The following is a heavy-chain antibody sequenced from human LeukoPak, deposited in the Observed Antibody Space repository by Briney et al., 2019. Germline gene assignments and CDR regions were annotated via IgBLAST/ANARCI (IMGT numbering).Heavy chain of an antibody. CDR2: IYYSGST. Sequence: PSETLSLTCTVSGGSISSYYWSWIRQPPGKGLEWIGYIYYSGSTNYNPSLKSRVTISVDTSKNQFSLKLCSVTAADTAVYYCARDNEAFDIWGQGAMVTVSS. CDR3: ARDNEAFDI. CDR1: GGSISSYY. V-gene: IGHV4-59*01. J-gene: IGHJ3*02.